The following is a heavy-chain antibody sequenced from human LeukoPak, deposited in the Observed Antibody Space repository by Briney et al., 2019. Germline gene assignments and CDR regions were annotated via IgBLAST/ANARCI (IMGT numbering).Heavy chain of an antibody. V-gene: IGHV1-2*02. J-gene: IGHJ4*02. D-gene: IGHD5-24*01. CDR3: ARIGYNHYFDY. CDR1: GDNFSRYT. CDR2: INPNSGGT. Sequence: ASVKVSCKASGDNFSRYTVTWVRQAPGQGLEWMGWINPNSGGTNYAQTFQGRVTMTRDTSITTAYLELSRLRSDDTAVYYCARIGYNHYFDYWGQGTLVTVSS.